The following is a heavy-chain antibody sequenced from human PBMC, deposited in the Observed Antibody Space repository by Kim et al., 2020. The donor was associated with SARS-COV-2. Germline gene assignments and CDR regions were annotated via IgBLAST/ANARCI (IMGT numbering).Heavy chain of an antibody. J-gene: IGHJ3*02. CDR3: ARDPPEWLVSVGVAADAFDI. CDR1: GFTFSSYS. CDR2: ISSSSSYI. Sequence: GGSLRLSCAASGFTFSSYSMNWVRQAPGKGLEWVSSISSSSSYIYYADSVKGRFTISRDNAKNSLYLQMNSLRAEDTAVYYCARDPPEWLVSVGVAADAFDIWGQGTMVTVSS. V-gene: IGHV3-21*01. D-gene: IGHD6-19*01.